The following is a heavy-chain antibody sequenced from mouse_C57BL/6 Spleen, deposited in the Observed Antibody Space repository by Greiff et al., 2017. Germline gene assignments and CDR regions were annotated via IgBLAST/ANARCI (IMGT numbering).Heavy chain of an antibody. CDR3: ARHLSYYYGSSYDAMDY. Sequence: VQRVESGPGLVAPSQSLSITCTVSGFSLTSYGVHWVRQPPGKGLEWLVVIWSDGSTTYNSALNSRLSISKDKSKSQVFLKMNSLQTDDTAMYYCARHLSYYYGSSYDAMDYWGQGTSVTVSS. J-gene: IGHJ4*01. D-gene: IGHD1-1*01. CDR2: IWSDGST. CDR1: GFSLTSYG. V-gene: IGHV2-6-1*01.